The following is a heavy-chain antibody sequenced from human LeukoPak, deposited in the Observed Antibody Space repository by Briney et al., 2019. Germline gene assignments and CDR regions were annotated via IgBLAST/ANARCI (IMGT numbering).Heavy chain of an antibody. V-gene: IGHV1-69*05. Sequence: SVKVSCKASGGTFSSYAISWVRQAPGQGLEWMGGIIPIFGTANYAQKFQGRVTITTDESTSTAYMELSSLRSGDTAVYYCASSGIAVAGPFDYYYYYMDVWGKGTTVTVSS. CDR3: ASSGIAVAGPFDYYYYYMDV. J-gene: IGHJ6*03. D-gene: IGHD6-19*01. CDR1: GGTFSSYA. CDR2: IIPIFGTA.